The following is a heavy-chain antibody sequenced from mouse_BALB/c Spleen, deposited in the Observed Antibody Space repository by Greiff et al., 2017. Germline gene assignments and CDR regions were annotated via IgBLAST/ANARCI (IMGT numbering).Heavy chain of an antibody. V-gene: IGHV5-12-1*01. CDR1: GFAFSSYD. D-gene: IGHD2-14*01. CDR2: ISSGGGST. Sequence: EVKVVESGGGLVKPGGSLKLSCAASGFAFSSYDMSWVRQTPEKRLEWVAYISSGGGSTYYPDTVKGRFTISRDNAKNTLYLQMSSLKSEDTAMYYCARHVGYRYDEEPLYYFDYWGQGTTLTVSS. J-gene: IGHJ2*01. CDR3: ARHVGYRYDEEPLYYFDY.